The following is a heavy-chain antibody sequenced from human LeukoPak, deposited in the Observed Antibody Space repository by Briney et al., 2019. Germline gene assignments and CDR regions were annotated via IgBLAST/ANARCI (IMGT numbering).Heavy chain of an antibody. Sequence: SVKVSCKASGGTFSSYAISWVRQAPGQGLEWMGGIIPIFGTANYAQKFQGRVTITTDESTSTAYMELSSLRSEDTAVYYCARNHIVATSYDAFDIWGQGTMVTVSS. D-gene: IGHD5-12*01. J-gene: IGHJ3*02. V-gene: IGHV1-69*05. CDR1: GGTFSSYA. CDR3: ARNHIVATSYDAFDI. CDR2: IIPIFGTA.